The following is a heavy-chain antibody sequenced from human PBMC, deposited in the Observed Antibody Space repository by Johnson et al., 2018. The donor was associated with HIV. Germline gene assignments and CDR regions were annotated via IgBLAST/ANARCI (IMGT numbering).Heavy chain of an antibody. V-gene: IGHV3-66*02. Sequence: VQLVESGGGLVQPGGSLRLSCAASGFTVSSNYMSWVRQAPGKGLESVSVVYSGGSTYYADSVKGRFTISRDNSKNTLYLQMNSLRAEDTAVYYCAKGPQGIATPDAFDIWGQGTMVTVSS. CDR2: VYSGGST. CDR3: AKGPQGIATPDAFDI. D-gene: IGHD2-21*01. J-gene: IGHJ3*02. CDR1: GFTVSSNY.